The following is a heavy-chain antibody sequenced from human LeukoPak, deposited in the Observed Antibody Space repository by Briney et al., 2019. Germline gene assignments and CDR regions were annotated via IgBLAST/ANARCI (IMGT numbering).Heavy chain of an antibody. CDR2: ISGSGAST. D-gene: IGHD5-24*01. J-gene: IGHJ4*02. CDR1: GFTFTSYA. Sequence: PGGSLRLSCAASGFTFTSYAMSWVRQAPGKGLDWVSAISGSGASTYYGDSVKGRFTISRDNSKNTLYLQMNSLRAEDTAVYYCVRDGYNNFDYWGQGTLVTVSS. CDR3: VRDGYNNFDY. V-gene: IGHV3-23*01.